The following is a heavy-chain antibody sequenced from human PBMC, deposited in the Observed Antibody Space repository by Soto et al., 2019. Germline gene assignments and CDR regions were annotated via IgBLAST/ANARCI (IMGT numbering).Heavy chain of an antibody. CDR2: IYYSGST. Sequence: NPSETLSLTCTVSGGSISSGGYYWSWIRQHPGKGLEWIGYIYYSGSTYYNPSLKSRVTISVDTSKNQFSLKLSSVTAADTAVYYCAREMAPNYDFWSTYGMHVWGPGTTVTVYS. D-gene: IGHD3-3*01. V-gene: IGHV4-31*03. CDR3: AREMAPNYDFWSTYGMHV. CDR1: GGSISSGGYY. J-gene: IGHJ6*02.